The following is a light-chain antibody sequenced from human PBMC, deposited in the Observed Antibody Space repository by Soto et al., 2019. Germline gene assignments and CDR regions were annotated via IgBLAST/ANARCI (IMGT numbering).Light chain of an antibody. J-gene: IGKJ3*01. Sequence: DIQMTQSPSSLSASVGDRVTITCRASQSISSYLNWYQQKPGKAPKLLIYAASSLQSGVPSRFSGSGSGTDFTLTISSLQPEEFATYYCQQSYCTPRTFGPGTKVDIK. V-gene: IGKV1-39*01. CDR3: QQSYCTPRT. CDR2: AAS. CDR1: QSISSY.